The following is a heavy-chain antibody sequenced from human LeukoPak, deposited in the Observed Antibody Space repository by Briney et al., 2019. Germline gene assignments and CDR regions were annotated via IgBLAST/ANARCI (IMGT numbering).Heavy chain of an antibody. CDR2: IIPIFGTA. V-gene: IGHV1-69*05. D-gene: IGHD3-10*01. CDR1: GGTFSSYA. CDR3: ARARLLWYFDP. Sequence: GASVKVSCKASGGTFSSYAISWVRLAPGRGLEWMGGIIPIFGTANYAQKFQGRVTITTDESTSTAYMELSSLRSEDTAVYYCARARLLWYFDPWGQGTLVTVSS. J-gene: IGHJ5*02.